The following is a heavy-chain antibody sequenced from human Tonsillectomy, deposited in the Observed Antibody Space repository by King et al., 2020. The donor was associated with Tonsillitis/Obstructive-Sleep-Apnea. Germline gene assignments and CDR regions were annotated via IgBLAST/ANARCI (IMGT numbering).Heavy chain of an antibody. J-gene: IGHJ3*02. CDR1: GFPFSSYG. D-gene: IGHD6-13*01. CDR2: IWYVGSKK. Sequence: VQLVESGGGVVQPGRSLRLSCAASGFPFSSYGIHWVRQAPGKGLEWVAVIWYVGSKKYYAESVKGRFTISRDNSKNTLYLQMNSLRAEDTAVYYCARGYSSNSGAFDIWGQGTMVTVSS. V-gene: IGHV3-33*01. CDR3: ARGYSSNSGAFDI.